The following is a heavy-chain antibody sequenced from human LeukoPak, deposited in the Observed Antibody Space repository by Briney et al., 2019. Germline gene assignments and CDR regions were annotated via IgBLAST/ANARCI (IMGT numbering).Heavy chain of an antibody. CDR1: GFIFRNYW. CDR2: INEDGSEK. J-gene: IGHJ4*02. Sequence: GGSLRLSCAAAGFIFRNYWMGWVRQTPGKGLEWVANINEDGSEKYYVDSVKGRFIISRDNAKNSLYLQMNILRAEDTAVFYCLSGSGHCGQGTLVTVSS. V-gene: IGHV3-7*01. CDR3: LSGSGH. D-gene: IGHD3-10*01.